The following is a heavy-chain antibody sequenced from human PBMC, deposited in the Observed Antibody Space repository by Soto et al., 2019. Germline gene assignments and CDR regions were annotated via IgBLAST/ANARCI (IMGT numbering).Heavy chain of an antibody. CDR3: ARGYCTNGVCSAHYYYGMDV. CDR2: INHSGST. J-gene: IGHJ6*02. D-gene: IGHD2-8*01. V-gene: IGHV4-34*01. CDR1: GGSFSRYY. Sequence: SETLSLTCAVYGGSFSRYYWSWIRQPPGKGLGWIGEINHSGSTNYNPSLKSRVTISVDTSKNQFSLKLSSVTAADTAVYYCARGYCTNGVCSAHYYYGMDVWGQGTTVTVSS.